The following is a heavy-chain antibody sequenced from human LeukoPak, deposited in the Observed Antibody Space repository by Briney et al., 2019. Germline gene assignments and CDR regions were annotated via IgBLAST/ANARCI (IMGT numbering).Heavy chain of an antibody. J-gene: IGHJ6*03. CDR3: ARRRVGTTFYYYYYMDV. CDR1: GGSFSGYY. Sequence: PSETLSLTGAVYGGSFSGYYWSWIRQPPGKGLEWIGEINHSGSTKYNAFFKSRVTISVDMSKNQFSLKLSSVTAADTALYYCARRRVGTTFYYYYYMDVWGKGTTVTVSS. D-gene: IGHD1-26*01. CDR2: INHSGST. V-gene: IGHV4-34*01.